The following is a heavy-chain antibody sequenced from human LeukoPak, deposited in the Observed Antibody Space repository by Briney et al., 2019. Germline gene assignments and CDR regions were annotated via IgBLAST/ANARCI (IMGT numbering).Heavy chain of an antibody. Sequence: GGSLRLSCAASGFTFHNYWMSWVRQAPGKGLEWVANIKEDGSEKYYVDSVKGRFTISRDNAKNSLYLQMSSLRAEDTAVYYCARIRYGLDYWGQGTLVTVSS. V-gene: IGHV3-7*01. CDR1: GFTFHNYW. D-gene: IGHD5-18*01. CDR3: ARIRYGLDY. J-gene: IGHJ4*02. CDR2: IKEDGSEK.